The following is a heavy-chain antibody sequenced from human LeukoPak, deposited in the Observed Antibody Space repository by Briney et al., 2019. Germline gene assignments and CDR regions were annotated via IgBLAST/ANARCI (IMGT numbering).Heavy chain of an antibody. D-gene: IGHD3-10*01. V-gene: IGHV3-30*18. Sequence: PGGSLRLSCAASGFTFSSYGMHWVRQAPGKGLEWVAVISYDGSNKYYADSVKGRFTISRDNSKNTLYLQMNSLRAEDTAVYYCAKDREWFGELPHDYWGQGTLVTVSS. J-gene: IGHJ4*02. CDR2: ISYDGSNK. CDR1: GFTFSSYG. CDR3: AKDREWFGELPHDY.